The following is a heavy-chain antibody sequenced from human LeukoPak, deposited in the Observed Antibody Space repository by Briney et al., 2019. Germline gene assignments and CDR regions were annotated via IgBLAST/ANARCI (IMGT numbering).Heavy chain of an antibody. Sequence: GGSLRLSCAASGFTFSSYSMNWVRQAPGKGLEWVSYTSSSSSTIYYADSVKGRFTISRDNAKNSLYLQMNSLRAEDTAVYYCARTDYYDSSAEYYFDYWGQGTLVTVSS. J-gene: IGHJ4*02. CDR2: TSSSSSTI. D-gene: IGHD3-22*01. CDR3: ARTDYYDSSAEYYFDY. CDR1: GFTFSSYS. V-gene: IGHV3-48*01.